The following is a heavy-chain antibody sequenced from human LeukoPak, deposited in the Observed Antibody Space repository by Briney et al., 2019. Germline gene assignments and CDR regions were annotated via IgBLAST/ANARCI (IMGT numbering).Heavy chain of an antibody. Sequence: GSLRLSCAASGFTFSSYAMHWVRQAPGKGLEWVAVISYDGSNKYYADSVKGRFTISRDNSKNTLYLQMNSLRAEDTAVYYCAKGKREDYYDSSGYDWYFDLWGRGTLVTVSS. CDR1: GFTFSSYA. D-gene: IGHD3-22*01. CDR2: ISYDGSNK. V-gene: IGHV3-30*04. J-gene: IGHJ2*01. CDR3: AKGKREDYYDSSGYDWYFDL.